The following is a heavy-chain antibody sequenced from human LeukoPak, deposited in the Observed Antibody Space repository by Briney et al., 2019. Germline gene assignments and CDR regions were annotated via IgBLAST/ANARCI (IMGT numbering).Heavy chain of an antibody. CDR2: ISSSSSTI. CDR3: ARDRAYCGGDCYMDYYGMDV. CDR1: GFTFSSYA. V-gene: IGHV3-48*01. Sequence: GGSLRLSCAASGFTFSSYAMSWVRQAPGKGLEWVSYISSSSSTIYYADSVKGRFTISRDNAKNSLYLQMNSLRAEDTAVYYCARDRAYCGGDCYMDYYGMDVWGQGTTVTVSS. J-gene: IGHJ6*02. D-gene: IGHD2-21*02.